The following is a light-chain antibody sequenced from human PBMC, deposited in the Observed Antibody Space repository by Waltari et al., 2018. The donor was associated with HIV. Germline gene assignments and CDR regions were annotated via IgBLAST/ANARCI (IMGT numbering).Light chain of an antibody. CDR1: QSVRRY. CDR2: DTS. J-gene: IGKJ1*01. Sequence: EIVLTQSPATLSLSPGARATLSCWASQSVRRYLAWYQQRPDQAPRLLIYDTSNRATGIPARFSGSGSGTDFTLTISSLEPEDFAVYYCQQRSSWPLTLGQGTNVEFK. CDR3: QQRSSWPLT. V-gene: IGKV3-11*01.